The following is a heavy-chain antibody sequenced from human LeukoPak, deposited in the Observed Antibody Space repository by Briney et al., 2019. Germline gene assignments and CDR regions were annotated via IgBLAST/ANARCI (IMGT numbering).Heavy chain of an antibody. Sequence: PGGSLRLSCAASGFTVSSYGMHWVRQAPGKGLEWVAVIWYDGSNKYYADSVKGRFTISRDNSKNTLYLQMNSLRAEDTAVYYCARPHTYDFWSGYYTYYFDYWGQGTLVTVSS. J-gene: IGHJ4*02. CDR1: GFTVSSYG. CDR2: IWYDGSNK. D-gene: IGHD3-3*01. V-gene: IGHV3-33*08. CDR3: ARPHTYDFWSGYYTYYFDY.